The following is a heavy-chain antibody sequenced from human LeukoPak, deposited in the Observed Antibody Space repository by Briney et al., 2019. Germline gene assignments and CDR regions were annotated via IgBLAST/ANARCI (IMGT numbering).Heavy chain of an antibody. J-gene: IGHJ4*02. CDR1: GFTFSSYS. D-gene: IGHD6-6*01. CDR2: ISSSSSYI. Sequence: GGSLTLSCAASGFTFSSYSMNWVRQAPGKGLEWVSSISSSSSYIYYADSVKGRFTISRDNAKNSLYLQMNSLRAEDTAVYYCARDRMYSSSSYDYWGQGTLVPVSS. CDR3: ARDRMYSSSSYDY. V-gene: IGHV3-21*01.